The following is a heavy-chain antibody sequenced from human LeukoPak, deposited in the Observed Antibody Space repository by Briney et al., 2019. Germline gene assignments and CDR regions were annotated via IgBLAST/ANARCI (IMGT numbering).Heavy chain of an antibody. J-gene: IGHJ4*02. CDR1: GFTFSSYS. CDR3: ARDVSSSYGFDN. CDR2: ISRSSSDI. V-gene: IGHV3-21*01. D-gene: IGHD6-6*01. Sequence: GGSLRLSCAASGFTFSSYSMNWVRQAPGKGLEWVSSISRSSSDIYYADSVKGRFTISRDNAKNSLYLQMISLRAEDTAVYYCARDVSSSYGFDNWGQETLVTVSS.